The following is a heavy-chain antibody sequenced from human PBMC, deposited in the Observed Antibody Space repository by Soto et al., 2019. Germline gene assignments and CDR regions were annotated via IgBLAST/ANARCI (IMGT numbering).Heavy chain of an antibody. CDR2: IFWDDDK. CDR3: ARIFDFWSGYYFSY. V-gene: IGHV2-5*02. Sequence: SGPTLVNPTQTLTLTCTFSGFSLSTSGVAVGWIRQAPRKAPEWLAFIFWDDDKRYSPSLENRLTITKDTSKNQVVLTMTNMDPVDKATYYCARIFDFWSGYYFSYWGRGTLVTVSS. D-gene: IGHD3-3*01. CDR1: GFSLSTSGVA. J-gene: IGHJ4*02.